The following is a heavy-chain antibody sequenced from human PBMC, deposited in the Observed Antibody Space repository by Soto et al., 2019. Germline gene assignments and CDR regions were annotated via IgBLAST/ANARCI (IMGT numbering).Heavy chain of an antibody. D-gene: IGHD4-17*01. J-gene: IGHJ4*02. Sequence: AETLSLTCAVYGGAFIGYYCIFIRHPPVKGLEWIGEINHSGSTNYNPSLKSRVAISVDTSKNQFSLKLSSVTAADTAVYYCARRGATVVTHPSGFDYWGQGTLVTVSS. CDR2: INHSGST. V-gene: IGHV4-34*01. CDR1: GGAFIGYY. CDR3: ARRGATVVTHPSGFDY.